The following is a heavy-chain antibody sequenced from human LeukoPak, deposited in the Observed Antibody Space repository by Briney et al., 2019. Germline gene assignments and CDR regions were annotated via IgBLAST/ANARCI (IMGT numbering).Heavy chain of an antibody. CDR1: GFTFSDYY. V-gene: IGHV3-11*01. CDR3: ARDANVVVPAATSGMDV. CDR2: ISSSGSTI. D-gene: IGHD2-2*01. Sequence: KAGGPLRLSCAASGFTFSDYYMSWIRQAPGKGLEWVSYISSSGSTIYYADSVKGRFTISRDNAKNSLYLQMNSLRAEDTAVYYCARDANVVVPAATSGMDVWGQGTTVTVSS. J-gene: IGHJ6*02.